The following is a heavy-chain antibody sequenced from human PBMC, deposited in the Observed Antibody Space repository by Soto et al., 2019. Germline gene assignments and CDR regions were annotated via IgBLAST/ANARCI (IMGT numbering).Heavy chain of an antibody. D-gene: IGHD6-19*01. CDR1: GYTFTSYY. Sequence: QVQLEQSGAKVKNPGASVKVSCKASGYTFTSYYMHWVRQAPGQGLEWMGVINPGGGITSYAENLHGRVTMTRDTSTSTAYMELSSLRSEDTAIYYCARGLAVAYSPALLWGQGTLLTVYS. V-gene: IGHV1-46*01. CDR3: ARGLAVAYSPALL. J-gene: IGHJ4*02. CDR2: INPGGGIT.